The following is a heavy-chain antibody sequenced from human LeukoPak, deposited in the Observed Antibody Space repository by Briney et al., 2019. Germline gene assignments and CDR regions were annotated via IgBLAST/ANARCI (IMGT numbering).Heavy chain of an antibody. V-gene: IGHV4-4*08. D-gene: IGHD3-22*01. CDR2: IYYSGTT. CDR1: GGSVSSHY. Sequence: PSETLSLTCTVSGGSVSSHYWSWIRQPPGKGLEWIGYIYYSGTTNYNPSLKSRVTIGVDTSKNQFSLKLTAVTAADTAVYYCVREWRGGYYDSSGPNWFDPWGLGTLVTVSS. CDR3: VREWRGGYYDSSGPNWFDP. J-gene: IGHJ5*02.